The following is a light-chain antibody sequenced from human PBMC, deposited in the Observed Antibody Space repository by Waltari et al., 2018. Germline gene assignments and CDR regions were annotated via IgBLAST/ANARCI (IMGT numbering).Light chain of an antibody. J-gene: IGKJ1*01. CDR2: KAS. CDR1: QSISNW. CDR3: KQYSSSSRT. Sequence: DIQMTQSPSTLSASVGDRVTITCRASQSISNWLAWYQQKPGKAPNLLIYKASSLESGVPSRFSASGSGTEFTLTISSLQPDDFATYYCKQYSSSSRTFGQGTKVEIK. V-gene: IGKV1-5*03.